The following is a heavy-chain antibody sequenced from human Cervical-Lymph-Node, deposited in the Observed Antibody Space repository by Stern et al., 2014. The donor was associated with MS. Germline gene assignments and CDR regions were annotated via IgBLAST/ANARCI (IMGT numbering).Heavy chain of an antibody. CDR3: ATEYFLDDTGYYKADY. CDR1: GFNFTKAW. J-gene: IGHJ4*02. V-gene: IGHV3-15*01. CDR2: IQSITHGGAT. Sequence: EVQLVESGGGLVKPGGSLRLSCVGSGFNFTKAWMTWVRQTPGQGLDWIGRIQSITHGGATDYVASLKDRFTISRVDSESTMFLQMNSLKIEDTGLYYCATEYFLDDTGYYKADYWGKGTLVTVSS. D-gene: IGHD3-9*01.